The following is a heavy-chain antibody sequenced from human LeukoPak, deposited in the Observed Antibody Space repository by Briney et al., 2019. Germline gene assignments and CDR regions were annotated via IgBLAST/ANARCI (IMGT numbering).Heavy chain of an antibody. CDR1: GGSISSYY. V-gene: IGHV4-59*01. CDR3: ARDAPYNWNDADYMDV. CDR2: IYYSGST. D-gene: IGHD1-1*01. Sequence: SETLSLTCTVSGGSISSYYWSWIRQPPGKGLEWIGYIYYSGSTNYNPSLKSRVTISVDTSKNQFSLKLSSVTAADTAVYYCARDAPYNWNDADYMDVWGKGPRSPSP. J-gene: IGHJ6*03.